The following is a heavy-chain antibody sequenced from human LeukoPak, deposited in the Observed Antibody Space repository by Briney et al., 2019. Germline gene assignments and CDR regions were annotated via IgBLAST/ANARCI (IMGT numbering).Heavy chain of an antibody. CDR1: GGSISNYY. V-gene: IGHV4-59*08. Sequence: PSETLSLTCTVSGGSISNYYWTWIRQPPGKGLEWVGYIYNSGNTNHNPSLKGRLTISVDTSKSQFSLKLSSVTAADTAVYYCACLSSNGRRAFDIWGQGTMATVSS. J-gene: IGHJ3*02. CDR3: ACLSSNGRRAFDI. D-gene: IGHD2-8*01. CDR2: IYNSGNT.